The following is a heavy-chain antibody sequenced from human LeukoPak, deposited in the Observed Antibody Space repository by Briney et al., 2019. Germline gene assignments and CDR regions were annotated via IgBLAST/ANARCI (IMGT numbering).Heavy chain of an antibody. Sequence: SETLSLTCTVSGGSIRPFFWNWIRQPPGKGLEWIGYIHYSGSTNYNPSLKSRVTISVDTSKNQFSLKLSSVTAADTAVYYCARRGTHCSSTSCYYYYYYYYMDVWGKGTTVTISS. J-gene: IGHJ6*03. CDR1: GGSIRPFF. CDR3: ARRGTHCSSTSCYYYYYYYYMDV. D-gene: IGHD2-2*01. CDR2: IHYSGST. V-gene: IGHV4-59*12.